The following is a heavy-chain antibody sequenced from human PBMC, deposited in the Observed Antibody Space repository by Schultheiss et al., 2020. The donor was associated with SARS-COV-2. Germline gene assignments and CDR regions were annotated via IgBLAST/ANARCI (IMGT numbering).Heavy chain of an antibody. V-gene: IGHV4-59*10. CDR1: GGSFSSYY. J-gene: IGHJ3*02. D-gene: IGHD5-24*01. Sequence: SETLSLTCAVYGGSFSSYYWSWIRQPAGKGLEWIGRIYTSGSTNYNPSLKSRVTISVDTSKNQFSLKLSSVTAADTAVYYCARGGRRWLQRRTYTNAFDIWGQGTMVTVSS. CDR2: IYTSGST. CDR3: ARGGRRWLQRRTYTNAFDI.